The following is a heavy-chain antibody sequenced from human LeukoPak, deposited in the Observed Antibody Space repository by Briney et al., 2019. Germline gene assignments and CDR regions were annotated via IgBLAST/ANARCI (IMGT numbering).Heavy chain of an antibody. CDR3: AKAVEPYDFWSGYHLSRTHFDY. CDR2: ISGSGGST. Sequence: GGSLRLSCAASGFTFNSYAMSWVRQAPGKGLEWVSAISGSGGSTYYADSVKGRFTISRDNSKNTLYLQMNSLRAEDTAVYYCAKAVEPYDFWSGYHLSRTHFDYWGQGTLVTVSS. CDR1: GFTFNSYA. V-gene: IGHV3-23*01. J-gene: IGHJ4*02. D-gene: IGHD3-3*01.